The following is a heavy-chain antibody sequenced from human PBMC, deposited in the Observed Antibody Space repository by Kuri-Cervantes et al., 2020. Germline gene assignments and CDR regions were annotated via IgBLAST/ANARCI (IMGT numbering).Heavy chain of an antibody. Sequence: ASVKVSCKASGYTFNSYGISWVRQAPGRGLEWMGWISAYNGNTNYAQKLQGRVTMTTDTSTSTAYMELRSLRSDDTAVYYCARDKGRYCSSTSCYEAYWGQGTLVTVSS. D-gene: IGHD2-2*01. J-gene: IGHJ4*02. CDR2: ISAYNGNT. V-gene: IGHV1-18*01. CDR3: ARDKGRYCSSTSCYEAY. CDR1: GYTFNSYG.